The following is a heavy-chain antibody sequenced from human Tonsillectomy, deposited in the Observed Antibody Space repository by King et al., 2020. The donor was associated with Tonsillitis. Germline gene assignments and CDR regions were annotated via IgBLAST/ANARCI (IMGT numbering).Heavy chain of an antibody. CDR2: INQDGSEK. CDR3: ARVAGSYSNYMGV. V-gene: IGHV3-7*03. CDR1: GFTFRSYW. Sequence: VQLVESGGGLVQPGGSLRLSCEGSGFTFRSYWMSWVRQAPGKGLGWVGNINQDGSEKYYVGSVKGRFTISRENAKDSLYLQMNSLRAEDTAVYYCARVAGSYSNYMGVWGKGTTVTVSS. J-gene: IGHJ6*03. D-gene: IGHD1-26*01.